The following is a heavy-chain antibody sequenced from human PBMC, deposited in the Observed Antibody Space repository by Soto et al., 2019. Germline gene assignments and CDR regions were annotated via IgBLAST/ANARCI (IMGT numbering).Heavy chain of an antibody. Sequence: ASVKVSCKASGYTFTTYTMNWVPQAPGQRLEWMGWINPVNGNTKSSQKFQDRVIITRDTSASTAYMELRSLRSEDTAVYFSDSSGYTRCFDYWGQGTLVTVSS. CDR3: DSSGYTRCFDY. CDR2: INPVNGNT. J-gene: IGHJ4*02. V-gene: IGHV1-3*01. D-gene: IGHD3-22*01. CDR1: GYTFTTYT.